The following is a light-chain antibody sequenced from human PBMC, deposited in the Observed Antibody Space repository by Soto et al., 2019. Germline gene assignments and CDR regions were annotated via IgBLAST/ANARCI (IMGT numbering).Light chain of an antibody. Sequence: DIQLTQSPSFLSASVGDRVTFTCRASHGISTDLAWSQKRPGKAPKLLIYAASTLQSGAPSRFSGSGSGTEFTLTISTLQPEDFATYYCQQLHTYPFNFGQGTKLEIK. J-gene: IGKJ2*01. CDR2: AAS. V-gene: IGKV1-9*01. CDR3: QQLHTYPFN. CDR1: HGISTD.